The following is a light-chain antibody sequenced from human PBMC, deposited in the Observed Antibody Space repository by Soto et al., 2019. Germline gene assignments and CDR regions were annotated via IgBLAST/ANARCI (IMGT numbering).Light chain of an antibody. CDR2: EVS. CDR1: SSDVGGYKY. CDR3: SSYAGSNFWV. J-gene: IGLJ3*02. V-gene: IGLV2-8*01. Sequence: QSALTQPPSASGSPGQSVTISCTGTSSDVGGYKYVSWYQQHPGRAPKLIIYEVSKRPSGVPDRFSGSKSGNTASLTVSGLQAEDEADYYCSSYAGSNFWVFGGGTKLTVL.